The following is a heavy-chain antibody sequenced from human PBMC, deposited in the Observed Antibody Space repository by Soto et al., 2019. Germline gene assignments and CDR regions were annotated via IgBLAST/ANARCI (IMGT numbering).Heavy chain of an antibody. V-gene: IGHV1-3*01. D-gene: IGHD7-27*01. CDR3: ARAPINPKWGVTMFDY. J-gene: IGHJ4*02. Sequence: QVHLVQSATEVKRPGASVKVSFQTSGFPFTSHAIHWVRQAPGQRPEWLGWINAGNGNTKYSQRFQGRITITRDTAASTAYMELNSLTSEDTSLFYCARAPINPKWGVTMFDYWGQGTLVTVSS. CDR1: GFPFTSHA. CDR2: INAGNGNT.